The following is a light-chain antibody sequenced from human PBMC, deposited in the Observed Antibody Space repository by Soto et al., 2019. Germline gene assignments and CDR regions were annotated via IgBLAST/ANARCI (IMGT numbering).Light chain of an antibody. Sequence: QSVLNKPRSASGTPGHRVLISCSGRNNNICQTNYAYWYQQLPGAAPKLLMHSNNLRPSGVPERISGSKSGTSASLAISGLRSEDEAVYYCASWDDRLGAVIFGGGTKVTVL. CDR1: NNNICQTNY. V-gene: IGLV1-47*02. J-gene: IGLJ2*01. CDR3: ASWDDRLGAVI. CDR2: SNN.